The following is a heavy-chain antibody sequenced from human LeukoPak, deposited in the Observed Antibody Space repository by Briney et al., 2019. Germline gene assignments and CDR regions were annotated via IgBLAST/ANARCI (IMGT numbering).Heavy chain of an antibody. D-gene: IGHD4-4*01. CDR1: GGSINSHY. J-gene: IGHJ4*02. CDR2: IHSSGTT. V-gene: IGHV4-59*11. Sequence: SETLSLTCVVSGGSINSHYWTWIRQVPGKELEWIAYIHSSGTTNYNPSLKSRVTISIDTSGSQFSLKVTSLTAADTAVYYCARVEGRSNSLDFWGQGTLVFVSS. CDR3: ARVEGRSNSLDF.